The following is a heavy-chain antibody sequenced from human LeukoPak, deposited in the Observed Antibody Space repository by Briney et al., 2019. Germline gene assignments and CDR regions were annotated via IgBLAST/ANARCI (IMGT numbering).Heavy chain of an antibody. V-gene: IGHV3-30*18. J-gene: IGHJ4*02. CDR1: VFTFSSYG. CDR2: ISYDGRNK. CDR3: AKSYYDVWSGYYQTFDY. D-gene: IGHD3-3*01. Sequence: PGGSLRLSCAASVFTFSSYGMQGVRQAPGKGLEWVAVISYDGRNKYYADSVKGRFTISRDNSKNTLYLQMNSLRAEDTAVYYCAKSYYDVWSGYYQTFDYWGQGTLVTVSS.